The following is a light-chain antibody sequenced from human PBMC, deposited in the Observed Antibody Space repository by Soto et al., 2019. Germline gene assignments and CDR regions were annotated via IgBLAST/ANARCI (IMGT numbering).Light chain of an antibody. CDR2: GAS. V-gene: IGKV3-20*01. Sequence: EIVLTQSPGSLSLSPGERATLSCRASQSVDSRFFAWYQQRPSQAPRLLIYGASRRATGIPDRFTGSGSGTDFTLTISGLEPEDFALYYCQQYDSSVTFGLGTKVEIK. CDR1: QSVDSRF. CDR3: QQYDSSVT. J-gene: IGKJ1*01.